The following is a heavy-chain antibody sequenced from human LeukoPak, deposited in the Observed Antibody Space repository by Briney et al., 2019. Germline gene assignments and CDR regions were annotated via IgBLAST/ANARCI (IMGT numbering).Heavy chain of an antibody. CDR2: IWFDGSNK. Sequence: GGSLRLSCTASGFTFNRYDMHWVRQAPGKGLEWVAFIWFDGSNKHYADSVKGRFTISRDNSEDTLYLQMNSLRAEDTAVYYCVRDPSGSGFAFDSWGQGALVTVSS. D-gene: IGHD1-1*01. CDR1: GFTFNRYD. CDR3: VRDPSGSGFAFDS. J-gene: IGHJ4*02. V-gene: IGHV3-33*08.